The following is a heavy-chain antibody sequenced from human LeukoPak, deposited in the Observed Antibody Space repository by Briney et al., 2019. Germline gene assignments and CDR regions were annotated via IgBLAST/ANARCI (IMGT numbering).Heavy chain of an antibody. J-gene: IGHJ4*02. CDR2: IDPGDSDT. D-gene: IGHD5-18*01. Sequence: GESLKISCKGSGYSFTSYWIGWVRQMPGKGPEWMGIIDPGDSDTRYSPSFQGQVTISADKSFSTAYLQWSSLKASDTAIYYCARPSRAGYNYGSGFDFWGQGTLVTVSS. V-gene: IGHV5-51*01. CDR1: GYSFTSYW. CDR3: ARPSRAGYNYGSGFDF.